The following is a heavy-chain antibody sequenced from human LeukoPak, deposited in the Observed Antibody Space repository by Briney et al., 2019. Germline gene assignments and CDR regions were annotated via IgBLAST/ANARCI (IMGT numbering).Heavy chain of an antibody. CDR2: INPNSGGT. V-gene: IGHV1-2*02. CDR3: ARDVGYYDFWSNDSKFDY. Sequence: ASVKVSCKASGYTFTGYYMHWVRQAPGQGLEWMGWINPNSGGTNYAQKFQGRVTMTRDTSISTAYMELSRLRSDDTAVYYCARDVGYYDFWSNDSKFDYWGQGTLVTVSS. CDR1: GYTFTGYY. D-gene: IGHD3-3*01. J-gene: IGHJ4*02.